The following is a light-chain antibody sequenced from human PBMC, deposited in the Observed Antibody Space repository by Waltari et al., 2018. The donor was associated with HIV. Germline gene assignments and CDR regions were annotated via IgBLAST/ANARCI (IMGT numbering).Light chain of an antibody. J-gene: IGLJ3*02. V-gene: IGLV3-10*01. CDR1: ALPKRN. CDR2: DDN. CDR3: YSTDTTGYERV. Sequence: SYELTQPPSVSVSPGQTATITCPGDALPKRNAYWYQQSSGQAPVLVMYDDNKRPSGIPERFSGSTSGTTATLTVSRAQVDDEADYYCYSTDTTGYERVFGGGTKLTVL.